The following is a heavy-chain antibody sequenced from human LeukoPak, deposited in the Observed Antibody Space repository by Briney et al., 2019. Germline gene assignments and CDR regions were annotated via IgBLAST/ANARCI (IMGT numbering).Heavy chain of an antibody. V-gene: IGHV3-11*01. Sequence: PGGSLRLSCAASGFTFSDYYMSWIRQAPGKGLEWVSYISSSGSTIYYADSVKGRFTISRDNAKNSLYLQMNSLRAEDTAIYYCAKGRIAVAPYYGMDVWGRGTTVSVSS. D-gene: IGHD6-19*01. CDR3: AKGRIAVAPYYGMDV. J-gene: IGHJ6*02. CDR1: GFTFSDYY. CDR2: ISSSGSTI.